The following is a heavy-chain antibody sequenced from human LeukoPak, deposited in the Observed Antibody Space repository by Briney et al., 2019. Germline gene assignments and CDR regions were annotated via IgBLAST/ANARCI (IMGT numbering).Heavy chain of an antibody. CDR2: ITNNGRKT. V-gene: IGHV3-11*04. Sequence: GGSLRLSCAASGFIFNDYFMGWIRQTPGKGLEWVSYITNNGRKTYYADSMKGRFTISRDNAKNSLYLQMNSLRAEDTALYYCARAGMDSRGYYQGFDYWGQGTQVIVSS. D-gene: IGHD3-22*01. CDR1: GFIFNDYF. CDR3: ARAGMDSRGYYQGFDY. J-gene: IGHJ4*02.